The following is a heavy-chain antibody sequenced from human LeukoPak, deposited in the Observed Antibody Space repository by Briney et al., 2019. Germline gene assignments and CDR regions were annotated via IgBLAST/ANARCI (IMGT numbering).Heavy chain of an antibody. CDR3: ARAVGNYAYTDAFDI. D-gene: IGHD1-7*01. Sequence: GGSLRLSCAASGFTFSAYTMNWVRQAPGKGLEWVSSISSSSSYIYYADSVKGRFTLSRDNAKNSLYLQMNSLRAEDTAVYYCARAVGNYAYTDAFDIWGQGTMVTVSS. V-gene: IGHV3-21*01. CDR1: GFTFSAYT. CDR2: ISSSSSYI. J-gene: IGHJ3*02.